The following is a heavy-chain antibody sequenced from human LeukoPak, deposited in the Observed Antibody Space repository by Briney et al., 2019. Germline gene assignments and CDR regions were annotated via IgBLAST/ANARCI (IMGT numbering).Heavy chain of an antibody. J-gene: IGHJ4*02. V-gene: IGHV1-69*13. Sequence: GASVKVSCKASGGTFSSYAISWVRQAPGQGLEWMGGIIPIFGTANYAQKFQGRVTITADESTSTAYMELRSLRSDDTAVYYCARDHSYSGYDLAELVGLDYWGQGTLVTVSS. CDR2: IIPIFGTA. D-gene: IGHD5-12*01. CDR1: GGTFSSYA. CDR3: ARDHSYSGYDLAELVGLDY.